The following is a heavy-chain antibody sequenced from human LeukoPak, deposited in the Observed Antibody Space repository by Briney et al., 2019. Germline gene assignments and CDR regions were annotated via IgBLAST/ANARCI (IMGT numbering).Heavy chain of an antibody. CDR3: ARDQGGTWLRLRGYFDY. J-gene: IGHJ4*02. CDR1: GFTFSSYA. CDR2: ISYDGSNK. D-gene: IGHD5-12*01. Sequence: PGGSLRLSCAASGFTFSSYAMHWVRQAPGKGLEWAAVISYDGSNKYYADSVKGRFTISRDNSKNTLYLQMNSLRAEDTAVYYCARDQGGTWLRLRGYFDYWGQGTLVTVSS. V-gene: IGHV3-30*01.